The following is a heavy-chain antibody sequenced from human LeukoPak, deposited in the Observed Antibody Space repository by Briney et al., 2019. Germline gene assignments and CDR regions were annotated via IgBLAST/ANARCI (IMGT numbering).Heavy chain of an antibody. D-gene: IGHD3-3*01. CDR1: GGSFSGHF. CDR2: INHSGST. CDR3: ARGRYNDFWSGYLHLDY. Sequence: PSETLSLTCAVYGGSFSGHFWSWLRQPPGEGLEWIGEINHSGSTNYNPSLKSRVTISVDTSKNQFSLKLSSVTAADTAVYYCARGRYNDFWSGYLHLDYWGQGTLVTVSS. V-gene: IGHV4-34*01. J-gene: IGHJ4*02.